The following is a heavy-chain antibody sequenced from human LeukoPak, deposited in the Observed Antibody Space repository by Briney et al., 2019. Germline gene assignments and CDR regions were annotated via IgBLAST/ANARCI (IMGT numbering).Heavy chain of an antibody. CDR3: ARDVGEYCSSVSCYASDY. V-gene: IGHV1-2*02. CDR2: INPNNGDT. Sequence: ASVKVSCKTSGYIFTGYSIYWMRQAPGQRLEWMGWINPNNGDTNYAQKFQGRVIMTRDTSITTAYMELSSLTSDDTAIYYCARDVGEYCSSVSCYASDYWGQGTLVTVSS. D-gene: IGHD2-2*01. J-gene: IGHJ4*02. CDR1: GYIFTGYS.